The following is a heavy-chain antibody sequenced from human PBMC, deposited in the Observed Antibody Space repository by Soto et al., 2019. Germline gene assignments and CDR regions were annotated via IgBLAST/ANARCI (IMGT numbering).Heavy chain of an antibody. Sequence: SETLSLTCPVSGGSIISSGYYWGWIRQPPGKGLEWIGSIYYTGSTYYNPSLKSRVTISVDTSKNQFSLRLSSVTAADTAVYYCARLIYSYGEAYIDYWGQGTLVTVSS. D-gene: IGHD5-18*01. CDR3: ARLIYSYGEAYIDY. CDR1: GGSIISSGYY. J-gene: IGHJ4*02. V-gene: IGHV4-39*01. CDR2: IYYTGST.